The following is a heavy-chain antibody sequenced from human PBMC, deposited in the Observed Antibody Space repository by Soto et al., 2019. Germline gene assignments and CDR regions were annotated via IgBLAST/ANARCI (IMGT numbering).Heavy chain of an antibody. CDR2: ISFDGSNK. CDR1: VFPFSIYS. D-gene: IGHD2-2*02. CDR3: ARGRYCSGTSCYTDYYFGLDV. V-gene: IGHV3-30-3*01. J-gene: IGHJ6*02. Sequence: WSLSLSFSASVFPFSIYSLHWVRQAPGKGLEWVAVISFDGSNKVYAYSVKGRFTISRDNSKNTLYVQMNSLRGEDTAVYYCARGRYCSGTSCYTDYYFGLDVWGQGTKVT.